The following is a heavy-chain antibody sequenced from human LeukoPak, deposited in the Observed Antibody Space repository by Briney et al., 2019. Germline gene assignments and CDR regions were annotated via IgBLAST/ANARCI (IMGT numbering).Heavy chain of an antibody. Sequence: PSETLSLPCTVSGGPISSYYGSWMRQPPGQGLEWIRHNAYRGCTNHNRSLKSRVTISVDTSKNHFYLKLSSVTAGDTAGDYCSRAPGRSSGWSPLDYWGQGTLVTVSS. J-gene: IGHJ4*02. CDR3: SRAPGRSSGWSPLDY. CDR2: NAYRGCT. V-gene: IGHV4-59*01. CDR1: GGPISSYY. D-gene: IGHD6-19*01.